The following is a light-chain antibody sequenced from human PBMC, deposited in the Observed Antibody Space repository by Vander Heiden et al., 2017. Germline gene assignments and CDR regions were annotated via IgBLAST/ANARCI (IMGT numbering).Light chain of an antibody. J-gene: IGLJ2*01. V-gene: IGLV1-40*01. CDR2: GNS. CDR3: QSYDSSLSVV. CDR1: SPNIGAGYD. Sequence: QSVLTQPPSMSGAPGQRVTISCTGSSPNIGAGYDVHWYQQLPGTAPKLLICGNSNRPSGVPDRFSGSKSGTSASLAITGLQAEDEADYYCQSYDSSLSVVFGGGTKLTVL.